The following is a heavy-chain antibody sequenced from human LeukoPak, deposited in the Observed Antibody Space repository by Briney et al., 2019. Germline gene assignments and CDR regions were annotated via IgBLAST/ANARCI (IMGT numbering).Heavy chain of an antibody. Sequence: PGGSLRLSCAASGFTFSNYNMHWVRQAPGKGLEWVAFIRYDGTDKYYADSVKGRFTISRDNSKNTLYLQMNSLRTEDTAVYYCARDWYDNSDAFDIWGQGTMVTVSS. V-gene: IGHV3-30*02. CDR3: ARDWYDNSDAFDI. D-gene: IGHD3-9*01. CDR1: GFTFSNYN. CDR2: IRYDGTDK. J-gene: IGHJ3*02.